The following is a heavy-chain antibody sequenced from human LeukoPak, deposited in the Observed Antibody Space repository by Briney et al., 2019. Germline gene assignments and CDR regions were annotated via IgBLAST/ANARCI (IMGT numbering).Heavy chain of an antibody. D-gene: IGHD6-19*01. V-gene: IGHV7-4-1*02. CDR3: ARDFSVGIAVAPDY. CDR2: INTNTGNP. Sequence: ASVKVSCKASGYTFTSYAMNWVRQAPGQGLEWMGWINTNTGNPTYAQGFTGRFVFSLDTSVSTAYLQISSLKAEDTAVYYCARDFSVGIAVAPDYRGQGTLVTVSS. CDR1: GYTFTSYA. J-gene: IGHJ4*02.